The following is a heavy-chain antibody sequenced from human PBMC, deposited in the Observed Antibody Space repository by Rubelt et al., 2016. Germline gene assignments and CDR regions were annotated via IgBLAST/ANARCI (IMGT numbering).Heavy chain of an antibody. CDR1: GYTFTSYG. V-gene: IGHV1-18*01. D-gene: IGHD3-16*02. Sequence: QVQLVQSGAEVKKPGASVKVSCKASGYTFTSYGISWVRQAPGQGLEWMGWISAYNDDTKYAQKLQGRVTMTTDTSTSTAYMELRSLRSDDTAVYYCARVMITFGGVIEVGWFDPWGQGTLVTVSS. CDR3: ARVMITFGGVIEVGWFDP. J-gene: IGHJ5*02. CDR2: ISAYNDDT.